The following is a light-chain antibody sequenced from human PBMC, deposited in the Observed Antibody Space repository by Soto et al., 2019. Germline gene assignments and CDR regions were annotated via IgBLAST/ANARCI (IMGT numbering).Light chain of an antibody. CDR3: QQYNDWPLYT. V-gene: IGKV3-15*01. CDR2: GAS. Sequence: EIGMTQSPTIWSFSPGERATLSCEASQSVNSNLAWYQQKPGQAPRLLISGASTRAPGIAARFSGSGSGTNFTLSISGLQSEDFAIYYCQQYNDWPLYTFGQGTKVDIK. J-gene: IGKJ2*01. CDR1: QSVNSN.